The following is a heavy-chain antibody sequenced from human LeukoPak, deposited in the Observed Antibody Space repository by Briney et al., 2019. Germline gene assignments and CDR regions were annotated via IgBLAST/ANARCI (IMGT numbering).Heavy chain of an antibody. V-gene: IGHV4-38-2*02. CDR2: IYHSGST. CDR3: ATYHSDHGGY. Sequence: SETLSLTCTVSGYSISSGYYWGWIRQPPGKGLEWIGSIYHSGSTYYNPSLKSRVTISVDTSKNQFSLKLSSVTAADTAVYYCATYHSDHGGYWGQGTLVTLSS. CDR1: GYSISSGYY. J-gene: IGHJ4*02. D-gene: IGHD1-14*01.